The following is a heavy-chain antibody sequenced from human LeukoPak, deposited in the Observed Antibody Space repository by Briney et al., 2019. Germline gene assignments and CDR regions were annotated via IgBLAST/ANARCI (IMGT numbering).Heavy chain of an antibody. CDR2: INWNGDNT. J-gene: IGHJ4*02. D-gene: IGHD6-13*01. Sequence: GGSLRLSCAASGFTFDDSGMSWVRQAPGKGLEWVSGINWNGDNTGYADSVKGRFTISRDNAKNSLYLQMNSLRAEDTAVYYCARGIAAAGNDYWGQGTLVTVSS. CDR1: GFTFDDSG. CDR3: ARGIAAAGNDY. V-gene: IGHV3-20*04.